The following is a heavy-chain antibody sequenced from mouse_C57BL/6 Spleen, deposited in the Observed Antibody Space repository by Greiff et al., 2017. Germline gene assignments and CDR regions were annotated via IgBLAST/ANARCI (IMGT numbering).Heavy chain of an antibody. D-gene: IGHD3-2*02. CDR3: ARDHSSGSYYAMDY. Sequence: EVHLVESEGGLVQPGSSMKLSCTASGFTFSDYYMAWVRQVPEKGLEWVANINYDGSSTYYLDSLKSRFIISRDNAKNILYLQMSSLKSEDTATYYCARDHSSGSYYAMDYWGQGTSVTVSS. CDR2: INYDGSST. CDR1: GFTFSDYY. J-gene: IGHJ4*01. V-gene: IGHV5-16*01.